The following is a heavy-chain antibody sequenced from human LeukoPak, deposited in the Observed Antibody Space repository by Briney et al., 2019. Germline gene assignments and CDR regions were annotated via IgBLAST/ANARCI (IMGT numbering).Heavy chain of an antibody. J-gene: IGHJ4*02. CDR3: ARLSSGWYPYYFDY. CDR1: GFTSDDYG. CDR2: INWNGGST. D-gene: IGHD6-19*01. Sequence: GGSLRLSCAASGFTSDDYGMSWVRQAPGKGLEWVSGINWNGGSTGYADSVKGRFTISRDNAKNSLYLQMNSLRAEDTALYYCARLSSGWYPYYFDYWGQGTLVTVSS. V-gene: IGHV3-20*04.